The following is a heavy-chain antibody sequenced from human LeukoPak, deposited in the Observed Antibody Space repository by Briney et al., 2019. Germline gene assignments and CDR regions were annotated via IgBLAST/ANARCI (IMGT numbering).Heavy chain of an antibody. CDR1: GYTFTTYG. CDR3: ARSIHSGYDFYYYYYYMDV. CDR2: ISGYNGNT. V-gene: IGHV1-18*01. Sequence: GASVKVSCKTSGYTFTTYGILWVRQAPGQGLEWMGWISGYNGNTNFARKLQGRVTMTTDTSTSTAYMELRSLRSDDTAVYYCARSIHSGYDFYYYYYYMDVWGKGTTVTISS. J-gene: IGHJ6*03. D-gene: IGHD5-12*01.